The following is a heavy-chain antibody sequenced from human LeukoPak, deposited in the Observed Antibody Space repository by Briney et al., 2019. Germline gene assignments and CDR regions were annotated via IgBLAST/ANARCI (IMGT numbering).Heavy chain of an antibody. J-gene: IGHJ4*02. CDR3: ARGYGSGSYYFFDY. CDR1: GGSISSYY. V-gene: IGHV4-59*01. CDR2: IYYSGST. Sequence: EPSETLSLTCTVSGGSISSYYWSWIRQPPGKGLEWIGYIYYSGSTNYNPSLKSRVTISVDTSKNQFSLKLSSVTAADTAVYYCARGYGSGSYYFFDYWGQGTLVTVSS. D-gene: IGHD3-10*01.